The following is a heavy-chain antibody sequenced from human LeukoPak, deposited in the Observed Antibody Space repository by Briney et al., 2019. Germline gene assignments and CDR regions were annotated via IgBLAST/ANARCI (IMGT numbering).Heavy chain of an antibody. J-gene: IGHJ4*02. CDR2: IYYSGST. V-gene: IGHV4-39*01. D-gene: IGHD3-9*01. Sequence: PFETLSLTCTVSAGSIISITYYWGWLRQPPGKGLEWIGSIYYSGSTYYNPSLKSRVTISADTSKNQFSLKLSAVTAADTAVYYCARAYSYDILTSFYFDYWGPGNLGTVSS. CDR3: ARAYSYDILTSFYFDY. CDR1: AGSIISITYY.